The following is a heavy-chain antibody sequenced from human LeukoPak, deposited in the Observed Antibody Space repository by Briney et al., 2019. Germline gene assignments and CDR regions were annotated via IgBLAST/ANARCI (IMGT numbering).Heavy chain of an antibody. J-gene: IGHJ4*02. D-gene: IGHD1-26*01. CDR1: GGTFSSYA. V-gene: IGHV1-69*01. CDR3: ARAYGSYRGIDY. CDR2: IIPIFGTA. Sequence: SVKVSCKASGGTFSSYAISWVRQAPGQGLEWMGGIIPIFGTANYAQKFQGRVTITADESTSTAYMELSSLRSEDTAVYYCARAYGSYRGIDYWGQGTLVTVSS.